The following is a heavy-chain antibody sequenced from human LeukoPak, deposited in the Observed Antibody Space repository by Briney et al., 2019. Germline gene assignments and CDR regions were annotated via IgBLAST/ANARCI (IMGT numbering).Heavy chain of an antibody. Sequence: ETLSLTCAVYGGSFSGYYWSWIRQPPGKGLVWVARINSDGTTTSYADSVKGRFTISRDNAKNTLYLQMNSLRTEDTAVYYCTRGAKGRCSGDTCYGSDYWGQGTLVTVSS. CDR1: GGSFSGYY. J-gene: IGHJ4*02. CDR2: INSDGTTT. V-gene: IGHV3-74*01. CDR3: TRGAKGRCSGDTCYGSDY. D-gene: IGHD2-15*01.